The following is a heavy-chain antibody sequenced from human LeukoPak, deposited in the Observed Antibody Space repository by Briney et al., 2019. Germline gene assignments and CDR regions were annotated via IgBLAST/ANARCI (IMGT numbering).Heavy chain of an antibody. V-gene: IGHV5-51*01. D-gene: IGHD3-16*02. Sequence: GESLKISCKGSGYSFPNYWIGWVRQMPGKGLEWMGIIYPGDSDTTYKPSFQGQVTISADKSISTAYLQWSSLKASDTAMYYCARSRAETVPVWGSYRHHDAFDIWGQGTMVTVSS. CDR1: GYSFPNYW. J-gene: IGHJ3*02. CDR3: ARSRAETVPVWGSYRHHDAFDI. CDR2: IYPGDSDT.